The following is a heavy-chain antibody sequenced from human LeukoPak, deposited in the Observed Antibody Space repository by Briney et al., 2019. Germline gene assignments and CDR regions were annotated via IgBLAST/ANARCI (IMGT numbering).Heavy chain of an antibody. CDR3: AGRTTPPYYFEN. Sequence: SETLSLTCVVSSYPISSGFFWGWIRQPPGKGLEWIGTIYQSGSTYYNPSLKSRVTISLDTSKKQLSLNLTSVTAADTAVYYCAGRTTPPYYFENWGQGNLVTVSS. CDR1: SYPISSGFF. V-gene: IGHV4-38-2*01. D-gene: IGHD1-1*01. CDR2: IYQSGST. J-gene: IGHJ4*02.